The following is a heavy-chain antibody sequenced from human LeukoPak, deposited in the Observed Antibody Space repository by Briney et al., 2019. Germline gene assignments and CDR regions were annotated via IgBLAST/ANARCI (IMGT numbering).Heavy chain of an antibody. CDR2: ISSDGSST. CDR3: AREGRYDILTGYSPPYDY. J-gene: IGHJ4*02. D-gene: IGHD3-9*01. CDR1: GFTFSSYW. Sequence: GGSLRLSCAASGFTFSSYWMHWVRHAPGKGLVWVSRISSDGSSTIYADSVKGRFTISRDNAKNTLYLQMNSLRAEDTAVYYCAREGRYDILTGYSPPYDYWGQGTLVTVSS. V-gene: IGHV3-74*01.